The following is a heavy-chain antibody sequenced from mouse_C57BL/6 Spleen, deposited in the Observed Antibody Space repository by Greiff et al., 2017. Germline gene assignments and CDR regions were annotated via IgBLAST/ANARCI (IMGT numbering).Heavy chain of an antibody. D-gene: IGHD1-1*01. J-gene: IGHJ2*01. CDR3: AREGPLRFDY. V-gene: IGHV5-17*01. CDR1: GFTFSDYG. Sequence: EVKLMESGGGLVKPGGSLKLSCAASGFTFSDYGMHWVRQAPEKGLEWVAYISSGSSTIYYADTVKGRFTISRDNAKNTLFLQMTSLRSEDTAMYYCAREGPLRFDYWGQGTTLTVSS. CDR2: ISSGSSTI.